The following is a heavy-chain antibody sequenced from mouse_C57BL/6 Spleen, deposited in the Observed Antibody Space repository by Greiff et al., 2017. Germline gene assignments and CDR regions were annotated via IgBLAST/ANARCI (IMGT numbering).Heavy chain of an antibody. CDR1: GYTFTSYW. CDR3: ARGEDGYLGY. D-gene: IGHD2-3*01. CDR2: IDPSDSYT. Sequence: VKLQQPGAELVKPGASVKLSCKASGYTFTSYWMQWVKQRPGQGLEWIGEIDPSDSYTNYNQKFKGKATLTVDTSSSTAYMQLSSLTSEDSAVYYCARGEDGYLGYWGQGTTLTVSS. V-gene: IGHV1-50*01. J-gene: IGHJ2*01.